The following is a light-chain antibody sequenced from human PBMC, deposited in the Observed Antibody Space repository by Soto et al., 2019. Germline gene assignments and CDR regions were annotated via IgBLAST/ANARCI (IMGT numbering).Light chain of an antibody. CDR3: QQYYSTPLT. J-gene: IGKJ4*01. V-gene: IGKV4-1*01. Sequence: IVMTQSPYSLAVSLGGSATINCKSSQSVLYSSNNKNYLAWYQQKPGQPPKLLIYWASTRESGVPDRFSGSGSGTDFTLTISSLQAEDVAVYYCQQYYSTPLTFGGGTKVDIK. CDR2: WAS. CDR1: QSVLYSSNNKNY.